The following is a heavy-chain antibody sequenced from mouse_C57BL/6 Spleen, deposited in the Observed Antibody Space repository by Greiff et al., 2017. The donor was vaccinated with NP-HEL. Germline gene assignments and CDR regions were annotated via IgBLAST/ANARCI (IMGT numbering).Heavy chain of an antibody. CDR3: AKNGDGNYGGAMDY. D-gene: IGHD2-1*01. Sequence: QVQLKESGPGLVQPSQSLSITCTVSGFSLTSYGVHWVRQSPGKGLEWLGVIWSGGSTDYNAAFMSRLSITKDNSKSQVFFKMNSLQADDTAIYYCAKNGDGNYGGAMDYRGQGTSVTVSS. CDR1: GFSLTSYG. CDR2: IWSGGST. J-gene: IGHJ4*01. V-gene: IGHV2-5*01.